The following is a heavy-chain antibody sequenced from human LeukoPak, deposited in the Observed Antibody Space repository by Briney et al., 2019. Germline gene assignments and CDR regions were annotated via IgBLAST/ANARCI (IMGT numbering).Heavy chain of an antibody. V-gene: IGHV4-59*01. J-gene: IGHJ5*02. CDR2: IYYSGST. CDR3: ARVSQCSGGSCYSGNWFDP. D-gene: IGHD2-15*01. Sequence: SETLSLTCTVSGGSLSNYYWNWIRQPPGKGLEGIGYIYYSGSTNYNPSLKSRVTISVDTSKHQFSLKLSSVTAADTAVYYCARVSQCSGGSCYSGNWFDPWGQGTLVTVSS. CDR1: GGSLSNYY.